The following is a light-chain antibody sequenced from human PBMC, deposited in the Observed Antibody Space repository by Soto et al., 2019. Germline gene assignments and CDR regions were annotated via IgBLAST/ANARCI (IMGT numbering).Light chain of an antibody. CDR3: QHYNNWPPGT. CDR2: HAS. J-gene: IGKJ1*01. V-gene: IGKV3-15*01. CDR1: QSVSSN. Sequence: EIVMTQSPATLSVSPGERATLSCRASQSVSSNLAWYQQKPGQAPRLLIYHASIRATGIPARFSGGGSGTEFTLTISSLQSEDFAIYFCQHYNNWPPGTFGHGTKVEIK.